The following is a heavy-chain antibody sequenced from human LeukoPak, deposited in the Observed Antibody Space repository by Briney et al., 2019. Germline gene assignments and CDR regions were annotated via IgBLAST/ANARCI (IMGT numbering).Heavy chain of an antibody. J-gene: IGHJ4*02. CDR1: GFTFGSYA. Sequence: PGGSLRLSCAASGFTFGSYAMSWVRQAPGKGLEWVSAISGSGGSTYYADSVKGRFTISRDNSKNTLYLQMNSLRAEDTAVYYCAKARRITMIVVVIKGGLDYWGQGTLVTVSS. CDR3: AKARRITMIVVVIKGGLDY. CDR2: ISGSGGST. D-gene: IGHD3-22*01. V-gene: IGHV3-23*01.